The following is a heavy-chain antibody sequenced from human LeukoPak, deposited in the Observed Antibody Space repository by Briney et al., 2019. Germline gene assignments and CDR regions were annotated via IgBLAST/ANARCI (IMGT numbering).Heavy chain of an antibody. Sequence: PGGSLRLSCAASGFTFSSYSMNWVRQAPGKGLEWVSSISSSSSYIYYADSVKGRFTISRDNAKNSLYLQMNSLRAEDTAVYYCAVPATAMTDAFDIWGQGTMVTVSS. CDR2: ISSSSSYI. CDR1: GFTFSSYS. CDR3: AVPATAMTDAFDI. D-gene: IGHD2-2*01. V-gene: IGHV3-21*01. J-gene: IGHJ3*02.